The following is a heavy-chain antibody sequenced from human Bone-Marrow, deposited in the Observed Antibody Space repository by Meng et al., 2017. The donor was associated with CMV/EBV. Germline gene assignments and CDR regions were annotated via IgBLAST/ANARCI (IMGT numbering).Heavy chain of an antibody. J-gene: IGHJ4*02. CDR2: ISSSGSTI. Sequence: GESLKISCAASGFTFSSYEMNWVRQAPGKGLEWVSYISSSGSTIYYADSVKGRFTISRDNAKNSLYLQMNSLRAEDTAVYYCARVDCSSTSCYTLYYWGQGTLVTFSS. V-gene: IGHV3-48*03. CDR1: GFTFSSYE. CDR3: ARVDCSSTSCYTLYY. D-gene: IGHD2-2*02.